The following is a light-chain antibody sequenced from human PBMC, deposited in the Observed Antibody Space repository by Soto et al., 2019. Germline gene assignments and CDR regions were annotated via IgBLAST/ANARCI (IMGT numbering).Light chain of an antibody. V-gene: IGKV3-20*01. J-gene: IGKJ1*01. CDR1: QTISSSF. Sequence: EIGLTQSPGTLSLSPGERATLSCRASQTISSSFLAWYQQKSGQAPRLLIYTASSRATGIPDRFTGSGSGTDFTLTISSLEPEDFAVYYCQQYGSSPQTFGQGTKVEI. CDR2: TAS. CDR3: QQYGSSPQT.